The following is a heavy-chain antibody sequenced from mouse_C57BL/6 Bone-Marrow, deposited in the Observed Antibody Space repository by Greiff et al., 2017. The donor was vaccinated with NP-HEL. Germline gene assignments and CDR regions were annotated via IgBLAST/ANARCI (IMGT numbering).Heavy chain of an antibody. CDR1: GFNIKDDY. D-gene: IGHD3-2*02. J-gene: IGHJ3*01. CDR2: IDPENGDT. V-gene: IGHV14-4*01. CDR3: TTHPQDSSGSAWWAY. Sequence: VQLQQSGAELVRPGASVKLSCTASGFNIKDDYMHWVKQRPEQGLEWIGWIDPENGDTEYASKFQGKATITADTSSNTAYLQLSSLTSEDTAVYYCTTHPQDSSGSAWWAYGGQGTLVTVSA.